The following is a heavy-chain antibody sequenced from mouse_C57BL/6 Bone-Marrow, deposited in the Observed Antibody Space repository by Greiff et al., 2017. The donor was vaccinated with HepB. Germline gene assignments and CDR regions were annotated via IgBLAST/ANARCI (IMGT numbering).Heavy chain of an antibody. CDR2: IDPENGDT. J-gene: IGHJ3*01. CDR1: GFNIKDDY. D-gene: IGHD3-1*01. CDR3: ARRASLLSWFAY. Sequence: VQLQQSGAELVRPGASVKLSCTASGFNIKDDYMHWVKQRPEQGLEWIGWIDPENGDTEYASKFHGKATITADTSSNTAYLQLSSLTSEDSAVYYCARRASLLSWFAYWGQGTLVTVSA. V-gene: IGHV14-4*01.